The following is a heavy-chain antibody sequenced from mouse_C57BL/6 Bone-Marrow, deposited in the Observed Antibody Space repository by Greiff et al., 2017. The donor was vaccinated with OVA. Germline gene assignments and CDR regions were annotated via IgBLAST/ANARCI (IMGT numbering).Heavy chain of an antibody. CDR1: GYAFSSYW. V-gene: IGHV1-80*01. D-gene: IGHD1-1*01. J-gene: IGHJ2*01. Sequence: QVQLQQSGAELVKPGASVKISCKASGYAFSSYWMNWVKQRPGKGLEWIGQIYPGDGDTNYNGKFKGKATLTAAKSSSTAYMQLSILTSENSAVYFCARDSFYYYGSSFNYWGQGTTLTVSS. CDR3: ARDSFYYYGSSFNY. CDR2: IYPGDGDT.